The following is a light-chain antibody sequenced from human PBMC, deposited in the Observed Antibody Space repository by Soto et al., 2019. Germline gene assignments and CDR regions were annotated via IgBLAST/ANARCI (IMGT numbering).Light chain of an antibody. Sequence: EIVFTQSPATLSLSPGERATLSCRASQSVRHSLAWYQQKPGQVPRLLIYDASNRATGIPARFSGSGSGPDFTLTISSLEPEDFAVYYCQQRSNWPRTFGQGTKVDIK. CDR2: DAS. CDR1: QSVRHS. CDR3: QQRSNWPRT. J-gene: IGKJ1*01. V-gene: IGKV3-11*01.